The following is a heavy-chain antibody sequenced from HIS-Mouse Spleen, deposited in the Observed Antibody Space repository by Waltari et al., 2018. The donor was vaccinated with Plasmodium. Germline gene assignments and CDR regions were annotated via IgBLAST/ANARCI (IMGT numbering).Heavy chain of an antibody. CDR2: INPNSGGT. D-gene: IGHD6-13*01. CDR1: GYTFTGYY. Sequence: QVQLVPSGAEVKKPGASVKVSCKASGYTFTGYYMHWVPQAPGQGLEWMGWINPNSGGTNYAQKFQGRVTMTRDKSISTAYMELGRLRSDDTAGYYCARVLGYKAAAGTFVEYFQHWGQGTLVTVAS. J-gene: IGHJ1*01. CDR3: ARVLGYKAAAGTFVEYFQH. V-gene: IGHV1-2*02.